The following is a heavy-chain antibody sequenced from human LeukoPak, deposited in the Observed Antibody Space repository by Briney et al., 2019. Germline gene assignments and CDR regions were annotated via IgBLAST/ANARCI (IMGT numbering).Heavy chain of an antibody. Sequence: SETLSLTCTVSGGSISSYYWSWIRQPPGKGLEWIGYIYHSGSTNYNPSLKSRVTISVDKSKNQFSLKLSSVTAADTAVYYCASIRTYYDILTDDYWGQGTLVTVSS. V-gene: IGHV4-59*12. D-gene: IGHD3-9*01. J-gene: IGHJ4*02. CDR2: IYHSGST. CDR3: ASIRTYYDILTDDY. CDR1: GGSISSYY.